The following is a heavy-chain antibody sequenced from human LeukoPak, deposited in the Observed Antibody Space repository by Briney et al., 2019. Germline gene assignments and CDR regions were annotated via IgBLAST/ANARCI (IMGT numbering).Heavy chain of an antibody. CDR2: IYYSGST. CDR3: ARGYYDSSGREWFDP. CDR1: GGFISSSSYY. J-gene: IGHJ5*02. Sequence: PSETLSLTCTVSGGFISSSSYYWGWIRQPPGKGLEWIVSIYYSGSTYYNPSLKSRVTISVDTSKNQFSLKLSSVTAADTAVYYCARGYYDSSGREWFDPWGQGTLVTVSS. D-gene: IGHD3-22*01. V-gene: IGHV4-39*01.